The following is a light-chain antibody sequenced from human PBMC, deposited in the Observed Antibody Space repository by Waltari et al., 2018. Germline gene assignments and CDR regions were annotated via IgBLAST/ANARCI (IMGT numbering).Light chain of an antibody. CDR2: RAS. J-gene: IGKJ4*01. Sequence: EIVMTQSPATLSLSPGARATLSCRASQSVTNNLAWYQRKPGQAPRLLIYRASTRATSIPARISGSGSGTEFTLTISSLQSEDFAFYYCQQYNNWPLTFGGGTKVEIK. CDR3: QQYNNWPLT. CDR1: QSVTNN. V-gene: IGKV3-15*01.